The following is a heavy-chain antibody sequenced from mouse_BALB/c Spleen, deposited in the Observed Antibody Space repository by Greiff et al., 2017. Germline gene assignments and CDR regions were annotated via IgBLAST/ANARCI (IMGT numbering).Heavy chain of an antibody. CDR3: ARHSELAYDAMDY. Sequence: DVKLVESGGGLVQPGGSLKLSCAASGFTFSSYTMSWVRQTPEKRLEWVAYISNGGGSTYYPDTVKGRFTISRDNAKNTLYLQMSSLKSEDTAMYYCARHSELAYDAMDYWGQGTSVTVS. CDR1: GFTFSSYT. V-gene: IGHV5-12-2*01. J-gene: IGHJ4*01. CDR2: ISNGGGST.